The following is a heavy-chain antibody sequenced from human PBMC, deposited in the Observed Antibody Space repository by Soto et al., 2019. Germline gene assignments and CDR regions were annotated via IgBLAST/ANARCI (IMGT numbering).Heavy chain of an antibody. Sequence: QVQLQESGPGLVKPSETLSLTCTVSGGSISSYYWSWIRQPPGKGLEWIGYIYYSGSTNYNPSLKSRVTISVDTPKNQFSLKLSSVTAADTAVYYCASHYCSSTSCYDRYAFDIWGQGTMVTVSS. D-gene: IGHD2-2*01. CDR2: IYYSGST. J-gene: IGHJ3*02. CDR1: GGSISSYY. V-gene: IGHV4-59*01. CDR3: ASHYCSSTSCYDRYAFDI.